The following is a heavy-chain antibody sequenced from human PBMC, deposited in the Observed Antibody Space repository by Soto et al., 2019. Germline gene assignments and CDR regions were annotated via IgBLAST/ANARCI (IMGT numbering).Heavy chain of an antibody. CDR1: GGSISSSIYY. D-gene: IGHD5-18*01. J-gene: IGHJ4*02. V-gene: IGHV4-39*01. CDR2: IFYSGNT. CDR3: ARPNSSASSLDY. Sequence: SETLSLTCTVSGGSISSSIYYWGWIRQPPGKGLEWIGSIFYSGNTYYNPSLKSRVTISVDTSKNTSKNQFSLKLRSVTAADTAVYFCARPNSSASSLDYWGQGTLVTVSS.